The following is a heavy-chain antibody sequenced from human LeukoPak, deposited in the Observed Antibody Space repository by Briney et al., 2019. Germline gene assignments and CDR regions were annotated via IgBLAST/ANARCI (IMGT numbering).Heavy chain of an antibody. CDR2: ISDSYGST. D-gene: IGHD5-18*01. Sequence: GGSLRLSCAASGFTFSSYAMSWVRQAPGKGLEWVSAISDSYGSTYYIDSVKGRFTISRDNSKNTLYLQMNSLRTEDTAVYYCAKLSKQQPTDYWGQGTLVTVSS. CDR3: AKLSKQQPTDY. J-gene: IGHJ4*02. CDR1: GFTFSSYA. V-gene: IGHV3-23*01.